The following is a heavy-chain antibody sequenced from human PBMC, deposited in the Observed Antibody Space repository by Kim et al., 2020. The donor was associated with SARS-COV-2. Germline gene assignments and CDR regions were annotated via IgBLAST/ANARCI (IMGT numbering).Heavy chain of an antibody. CDR1: GYTFTSYY. CDR3: ARVPLSPGITMVRATRNGYFDL. J-gene: IGHJ2*01. D-gene: IGHD3-10*01. CDR2: INPSGGST. Sequence: ASVKVSCKASGYTFTSYYMHWVRQAPGQGLEWMGIINPSGGSTSYAQKFQGRVTMTRDTSTSTVYMELSSLRSEDTAVYYCARVPLSPGITMVRATRNGYFDLWGRGTLVTVSS. V-gene: IGHV1-46*01.